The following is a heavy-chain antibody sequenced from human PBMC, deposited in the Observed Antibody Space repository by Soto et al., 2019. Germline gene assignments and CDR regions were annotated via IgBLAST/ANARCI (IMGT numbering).Heavy chain of an antibody. Sequence: SETLSLTCAVSGGSISSGGYSWSWIRQPPGKGLEWIGYIYHSGSTYYNPSLKSRVTISVDRSKNQFSLKLSSVTAADTSVYYCARAIAYDSSGYQFDYWGQGTLVTVSS. D-gene: IGHD3-22*01. V-gene: IGHV4-30-2*01. CDR2: IYHSGST. CDR3: ARAIAYDSSGYQFDY. CDR1: GGSISSGGYS. J-gene: IGHJ4*02.